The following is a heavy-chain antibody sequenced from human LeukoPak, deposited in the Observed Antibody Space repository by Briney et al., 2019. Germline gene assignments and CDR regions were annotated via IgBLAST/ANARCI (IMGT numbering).Heavy chain of an antibody. V-gene: IGHV4-4*02. Sequence: SGTLSLTCAVSGGSISSSNWWSWVRQPPGKGLEWIGEIYHSGSTNYNPSLKSRVTISVDESKNQFSLKLSSVTAADTAVYYCARGVITFGGVIVTSYYFDYWGQGTLVTVSS. J-gene: IGHJ4*02. CDR1: GGSISSSNW. CDR3: ARGVITFGGVIVTSYYFDY. CDR2: IYHSGST. D-gene: IGHD3-16*02.